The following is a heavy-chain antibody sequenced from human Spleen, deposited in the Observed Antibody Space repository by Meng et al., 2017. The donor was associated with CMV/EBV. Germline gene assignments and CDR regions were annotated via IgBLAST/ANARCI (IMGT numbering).Heavy chain of an antibody. CDR2: INPYSGGT. D-gene: IGHD2-21*01. CDR3: ARALWRGGKGHDY. CDR1: GYMFTGYH. Sequence: ASVKVSCKASGYMFTGYHIHWVRQAPGQGLEWMGWINPYSGGTNCSQKFQGRVTMTRDTTISTTYMELSRLRSDDTAVYYCARALWRGGKGHDYWSQGTLVTVSS. J-gene: IGHJ4*02. V-gene: IGHV1-2*02.